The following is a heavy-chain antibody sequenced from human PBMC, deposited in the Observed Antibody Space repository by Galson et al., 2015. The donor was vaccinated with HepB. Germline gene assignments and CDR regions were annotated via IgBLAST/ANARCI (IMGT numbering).Heavy chain of an antibody. J-gene: IGHJ5*02. Sequence: SVKVSCKASGYTFTSYAMNWVRQAPGQGLEWMGWINTNTGNPTYAQGFTGRFVFSLDTSVSTAYLQISSLKAEDTAVYYCARGSGVAGYNWFDPWGQGTLVTVSS. D-gene: IGHD6-19*01. CDR3: ARGSGVAGYNWFDP. V-gene: IGHV7-4-1*02. CDR2: INTNTGNP. CDR1: GYTFTSYA.